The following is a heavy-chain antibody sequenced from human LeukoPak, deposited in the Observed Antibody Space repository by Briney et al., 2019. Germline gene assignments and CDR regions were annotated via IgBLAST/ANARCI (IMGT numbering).Heavy chain of an antibody. V-gene: IGHV3-72*01. D-gene: IGHD6-13*01. CDR3: ARVLSSGWSGAVFDY. J-gene: IGHJ4*02. Sequence: GGSLRLSCAASGFTFSDHYMDWVRQAPGKGREWVGRTRNKANSYTTEYAASVKGRFTISRDDSKNSLYLQMNSLKTEDTAVYYCARVLSSGWSGAVFDYWGQGTLVTVSS. CDR2: TRNKANSYTT. CDR1: GFTFSDHY.